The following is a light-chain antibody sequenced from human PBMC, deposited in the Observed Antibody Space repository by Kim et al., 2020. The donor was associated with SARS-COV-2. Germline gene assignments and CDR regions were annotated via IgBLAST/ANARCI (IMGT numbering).Light chain of an antibody. CDR3: QQSYSLPPT. V-gene: IGKV1-12*01. CDR2: AAS. CDR1: KEISNL. J-gene: IGKJ3*01. Sequence: ESGGDRVTIAYRESKEISNLLAWYQQKPGKAPHLLIYAASDLQSGVPPRFSGGGSGTYFSLTISSLQPEDLAIYFCQQSYSLPPTFGPGTKVDIK.